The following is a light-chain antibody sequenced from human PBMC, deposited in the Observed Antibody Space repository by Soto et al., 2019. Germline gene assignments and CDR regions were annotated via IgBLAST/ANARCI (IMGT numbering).Light chain of an antibody. Sequence: EIVLTQSPGTLSLSPGDSVTLSCRASQTVTDNYLAWYQQKPGQAPRLLIVGASNRATDIPDRFSGSGSGTDFTLTISRLEPEDFAVYFCQHFGRSVWTFGQGTKVEGK. CDR1: QTVTDNY. CDR3: QHFGRSVWT. J-gene: IGKJ1*01. CDR2: GAS. V-gene: IGKV3-20*01.